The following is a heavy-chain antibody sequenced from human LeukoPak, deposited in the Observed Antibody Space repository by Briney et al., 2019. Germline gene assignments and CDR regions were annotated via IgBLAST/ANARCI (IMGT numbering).Heavy chain of an antibody. CDR2: ISRDSTNI. D-gene: IGHD3-16*01. CDR3: ARTWGDTFDY. CDR1: GFTFTAYS. J-gene: IGHJ4*02. V-gene: IGHV3-48*01. Sequence: GGSLRLSCAASGFTFTAYSMNWFRQGPGKGLEWVSYISRDSTNIHNADSVKGRFTISRDNAKNSLYLQMNSLRAEDTAVYYCARTWGDTFDYWGQGTLVTVSS.